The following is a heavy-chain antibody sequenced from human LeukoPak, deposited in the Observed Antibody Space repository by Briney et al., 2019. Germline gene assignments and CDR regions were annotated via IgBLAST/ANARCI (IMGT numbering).Heavy chain of an antibody. J-gene: IGHJ4*02. CDR3: ARVAAAAGPKQYYFDY. Sequence: ASVKVSCKASGGTFSSYAISWVRQAPGQGLEWMGWINPNSGGTNYAQKFQGRVTMTRDTSISTAYMELSRLRSDDTAVYYCARVAAAAGPKQYYFDYWGQGTLVTVSS. D-gene: IGHD6-13*01. V-gene: IGHV1-2*02. CDR2: INPNSGGT. CDR1: GGTFSSYA.